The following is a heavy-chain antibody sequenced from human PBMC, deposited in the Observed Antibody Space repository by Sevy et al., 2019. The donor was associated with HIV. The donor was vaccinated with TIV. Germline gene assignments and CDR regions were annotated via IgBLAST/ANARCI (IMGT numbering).Heavy chain of an antibody. V-gene: IGHV3-48*01. Sequence: GGSLRLSCAASEFTFSSYSMNWVRQAPGKGLEWISYIIPSDTTIYYACSVKGRFTISRDNAKNSLYLQMNSLRAEDTAVYYCVRDFMYAFDIWGQGTMVTVSS. D-gene: IGHD3-10*02. CDR1: EFTFSSYS. CDR3: VRDFMYAFDI. J-gene: IGHJ3*02. CDR2: IIPSDTTI.